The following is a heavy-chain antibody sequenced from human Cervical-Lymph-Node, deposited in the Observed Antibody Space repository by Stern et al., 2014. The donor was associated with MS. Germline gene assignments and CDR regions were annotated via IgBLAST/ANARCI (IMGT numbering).Heavy chain of an antibody. CDR1: GFSPDTRGVG. Sequence: QVTLKESGPTLVKPTQTLTLTCSFSGFSPDTRGVGVGWIRQPPGKALGWLALIYWNDEKRYSPSLENRLSITKDTSKNQVVLTMTNMHPVDTGTYYCTYDPDFWGQGTLVTVSS. CDR3: TYDPDF. V-gene: IGHV2-5*01. J-gene: IGHJ4*02. CDR2: IYWNDEK.